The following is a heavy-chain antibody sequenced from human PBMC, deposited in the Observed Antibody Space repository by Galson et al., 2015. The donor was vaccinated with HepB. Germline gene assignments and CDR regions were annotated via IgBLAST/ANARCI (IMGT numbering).Heavy chain of an antibody. CDR2: ISYDGSNK. V-gene: IGHV3-30*04. Sequence: SLRLSCAASGFTFSSYAMHWVRQAPGKGLEWVAVISYDGSNKYYADSVKGRFTISRDNSKNTLYLQMNSLRAEDTAVYYCAYGVVTAGPFDYWGQGTLVTVSS. D-gene: IGHD2-21*02. J-gene: IGHJ4*02. CDR3: AYGVVTAGPFDY. CDR1: GFTFSSYA.